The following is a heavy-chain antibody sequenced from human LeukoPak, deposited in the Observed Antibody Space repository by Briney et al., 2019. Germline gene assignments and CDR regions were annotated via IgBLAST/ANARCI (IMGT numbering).Heavy chain of an antibody. CDR3: ARDTYYYGSGSYYDRNWFDP. V-gene: IGHV4-39*07. Sequence: SETLSLTCTVSGGSISSSSYYWGWIRQPPGKGLEWIGSIYYSGSTYYNPSLKSRVTISVDTSKNQFSLKLSSVTAADTAVYYCARDTYYYGSGSYYDRNWFDPWGQGTLVTVSS. CDR1: GGSISSSSYY. J-gene: IGHJ5*02. CDR2: IYYSGST. D-gene: IGHD3-10*01.